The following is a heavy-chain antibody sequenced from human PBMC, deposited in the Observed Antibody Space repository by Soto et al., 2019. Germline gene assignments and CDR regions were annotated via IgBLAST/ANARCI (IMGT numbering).Heavy chain of an antibody. V-gene: IGHV4-34*01. J-gene: IGHJ6*03. CDR2: INHSGST. D-gene: IGHD2-15*01. Sequence: SETLSLTCAVYGGSFSGYYWSWIRQPPGKGLEWIGEINHSGSTNYNPSLKSRVTISLDTSKNQFSLKLSSVTAADTAVYYCARGRRVLPDYYYYYMDVWGKGTTVTVSS. CDR3: ARGRRVLPDYYYYYMDV. CDR1: GGSFSGYY.